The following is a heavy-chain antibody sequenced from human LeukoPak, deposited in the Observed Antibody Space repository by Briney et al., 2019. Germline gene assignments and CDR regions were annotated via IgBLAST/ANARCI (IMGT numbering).Heavy chain of an antibody. CDR3: ARGVAAAGTGSDY. D-gene: IGHD6-13*01. V-gene: IGHV4-59*01. CDR1: GGSISSYY. Sequence: SETLSLTCTVSGGSISSYYWSWIRQPPGKGLEWIGYIYYSGSTNYNPSLKSRVTISVDTSKNQFSLKLSSVTAADTAVYYCARGVAAAGTGSDYCGQGTLVTVSS. CDR2: IYYSGST. J-gene: IGHJ4*02.